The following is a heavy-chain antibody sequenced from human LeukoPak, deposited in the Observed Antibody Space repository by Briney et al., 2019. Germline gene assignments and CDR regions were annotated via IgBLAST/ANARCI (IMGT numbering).Heavy chain of an antibody. CDR1: GYTFTGYY. V-gene: IGHV1-2*02. J-gene: IGHJ4*02. Sequence: ASVKASCKASGYTFTGYYMHWVRQAPGQGLEWMGWINPNSGGTNYAQKFQGRVTMTRDTSISTAYMELSRLRSDDTAVYYCARASGGDWSLDYWGQGTLVTVSS. CDR2: INPNSGGT. CDR3: ARASGGDWSLDY. D-gene: IGHD2-21*02.